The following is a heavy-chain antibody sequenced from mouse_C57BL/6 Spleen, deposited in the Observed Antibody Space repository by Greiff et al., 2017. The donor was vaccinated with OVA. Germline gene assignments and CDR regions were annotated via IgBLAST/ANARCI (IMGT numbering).Heavy chain of an antibody. V-gene: IGHV1-55*01. CDR2: IYPGSGST. Sequence: QVQLQQPGAELVKPGASVKMSCKASGYTFTSYWITWVKQRPGQGLEWIGDIYPGSGSTNYNEKFKSKATLTVDTSSSTAYMQLSSLTSEDSAVYYCARGLTNGSPLAWFAYWGQGTLVTVSA. D-gene: IGHD1-1*01. CDR1: GYTFTSYW. CDR3: ARGLTNGSPLAWFAY. J-gene: IGHJ3*01.